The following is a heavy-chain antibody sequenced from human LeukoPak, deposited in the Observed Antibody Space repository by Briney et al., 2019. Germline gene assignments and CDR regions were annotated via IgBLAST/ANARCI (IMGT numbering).Heavy chain of an antibody. J-gene: IGHJ6*02. D-gene: IGHD3-9*01. CDR2: ISAYNGNT. V-gene: IGHV1-18*01. Sequence: ASVKVSCKASGYTFTSYDISWERQAPGQGLEWMGWISAYNGNTNHAQKLQGRVTMTTDTSTSTAYMELRSLRSDDTAVYYCARDSELRYFDWLLAKTLYYYYGMDVWGQGTTVTVSS. CDR1: GYTFTSYD. CDR3: ARDSELRYFDWLLAKTLYYYYGMDV.